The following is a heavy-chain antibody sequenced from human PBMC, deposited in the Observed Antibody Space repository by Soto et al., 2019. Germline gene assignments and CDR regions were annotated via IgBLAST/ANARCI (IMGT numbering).Heavy chain of an antibody. CDR1: GFTFSSYG. V-gene: IGHV3-33*01. J-gene: IGHJ4*02. CDR3: ARVAGYRSGWVDY. D-gene: IGHD6-19*01. CDR2: IWYDGSNK. Sequence: GGSLRLSCAACGFTFSSYGMHWVRQAPGKGLEWVAVIWYDGSNKYYADSVKGRFTISRDNSKNTLYLQMNSLRAEDTAVYYCARVAGYRSGWVDYGGQGTLGTVDS.